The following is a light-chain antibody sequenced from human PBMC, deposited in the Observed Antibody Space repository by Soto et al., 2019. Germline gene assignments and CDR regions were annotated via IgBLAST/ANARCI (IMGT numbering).Light chain of an antibody. J-gene: IGKJ2*03. CDR2: WES. V-gene: IGKV4-1*01. Sequence: DIVMTQPPDSLAVSLGERATINCKSSQSVLYSSNNKNYLAWYQQKPGQPPKLLIYWESTRESEVPDRFSVSVSGTDCTLTLGRLQAEDVAVYYCQQYYSASYSFGQGTKLEIK. CDR1: QSVLYSSNNKNY. CDR3: QQYYSASYS.